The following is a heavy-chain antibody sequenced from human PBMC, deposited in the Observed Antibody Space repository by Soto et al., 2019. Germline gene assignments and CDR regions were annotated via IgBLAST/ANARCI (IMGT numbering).Heavy chain of an antibody. CDR1: GFTFSSYA. J-gene: IGHJ4*02. V-gene: IGHV3-23*01. CDR2: ISGSGGGT. CDR3: AKERTTGTTDVDY. Sequence: GGSLRLSCAASGFTFSSYAMSWVRQAPGKGLEWVSGISGSGGGTNYADSVKGRFSISRDNSENTVHLQMNSLRAEDTTVYYCAKERTTGTTDVDYWGQGTLVTVSS. D-gene: IGHD1-1*01.